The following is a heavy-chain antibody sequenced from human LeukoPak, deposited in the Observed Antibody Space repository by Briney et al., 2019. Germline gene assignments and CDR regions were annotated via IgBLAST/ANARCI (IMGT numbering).Heavy chain of an antibody. J-gene: IGHJ4*02. Sequence: GGSLRLSCAASGFTVSSNYMTWVRQAPGKGLEWLSVIYSDGSTYYADSVKGRFTISRDNSKNTLYLQMNSLRAEDTAVYYCTRELSEMATISPFDYWGRGTLVTASS. D-gene: IGHD5-24*01. CDR3: TRELSEMATISPFDY. CDR2: IYSDGST. V-gene: IGHV3-53*01. CDR1: GFTVSSNY.